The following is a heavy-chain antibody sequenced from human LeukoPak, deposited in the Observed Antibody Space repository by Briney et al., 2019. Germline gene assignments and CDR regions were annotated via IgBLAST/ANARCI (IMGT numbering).Heavy chain of an antibody. D-gene: IGHD3-10*01. CDR2: IKQDGSEK. Sequence: GGSLRLSCAASGFTFSTYWMNWVRQAPGKGLEWVANIKQDGSEKYYVDSVKGRFTISRDNAKNSLYLQMNSLRAEDTAVYYCARDLMVRGNNWFDPWGQGTLVTVSS. J-gene: IGHJ5*02. CDR3: ARDLMVRGNNWFDP. V-gene: IGHV3-7*01. CDR1: GFTFSTYW.